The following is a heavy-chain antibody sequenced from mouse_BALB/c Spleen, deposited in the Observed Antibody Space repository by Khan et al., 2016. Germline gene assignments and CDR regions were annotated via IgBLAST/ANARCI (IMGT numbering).Heavy chain of an antibody. D-gene: IGHD2-2*01. Sequence: EVQLVETGGGLVQPKGSLKLSCAASGFTFNTNAMNWVRQAPGQGLEWVARIRSKSNNYATYYADSVKDRFTISRDDSQSMLYLQMNNLKTEDTAMYYCGREGYEGGFAYWGQGTLVTVSA. CDR1: GFTFNTNA. CDR2: IRSKSNNYAT. J-gene: IGHJ3*01. CDR3: GREGYEGGFAY. V-gene: IGHV10S3*01.